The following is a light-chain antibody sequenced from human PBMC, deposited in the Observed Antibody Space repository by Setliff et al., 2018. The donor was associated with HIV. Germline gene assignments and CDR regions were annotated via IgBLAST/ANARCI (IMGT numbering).Light chain of an antibody. CDR1: QSVSSN. J-gene: IGKJ2*01. V-gene: IGKV3-15*01. CDR3: QQYNNWPPRYT. Sequence: EIVMTQSPATLSVSPGERATLSCRASQSVSSNLAWYQQKPGQAPRLLIYGASTRATGIPARFSGSGSGTEFTLTISSLRSEDFAVYYCQQYNNWPPRYTFGQGTKVDIK. CDR2: GAS.